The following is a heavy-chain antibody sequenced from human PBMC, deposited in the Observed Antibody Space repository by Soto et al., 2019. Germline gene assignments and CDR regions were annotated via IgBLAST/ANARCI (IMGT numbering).Heavy chain of an antibody. CDR3: ARAYGEQWLVPYYFDY. CDR1: GGSFSGYY. D-gene: IGHD6-19*01. Sequence: SETLSLTCAVYGGSFSGYYWSWIRQPPGKGLEWIGEINHSGSTNYNPSLKSRVTISVDTSKNQFSLKLSSVTAADTAVYYCARAYGEQWLVPYYFDYWGQGTLVTVSS. J-gene: IGHJ4*02. V-gene: IGHV4-34*01. CDR2: INHSGST.